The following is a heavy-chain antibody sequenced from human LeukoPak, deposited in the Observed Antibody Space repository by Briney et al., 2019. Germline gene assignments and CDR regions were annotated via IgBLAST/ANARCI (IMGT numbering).Heavy chain of an antibody. Sequence: ASVNVSCKTSGYTFSDYYIHLIRQAPGQGLEWVGWINPNSGDTDNAQKFQGRGTMTRDTASSTAYLELSRLRSDDTAVYYCARDMCSGGSCYSFGDYWGQGTLVTVSS. CDR3: ARDMCSGGSCYSFGDY. D-gene: IGHD2-15*01. CDR2: INPNSGDT. CDR1: GYTFSDYY. V-gene: IGHV1-2*02. J-gene: IGHJ4*02.